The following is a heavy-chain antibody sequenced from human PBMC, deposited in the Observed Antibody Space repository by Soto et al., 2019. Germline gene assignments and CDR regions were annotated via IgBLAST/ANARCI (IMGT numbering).Heavy chain of an antibody. J-gene: IGHJ6*03. CDR1: GFTFSSYG. V-gene: IGHV3-30*18. CDR3: AKDGGTTMVRGVINYYYYYYMDV. Sequence: GGSLRLSCAASGFTFSSYGMHWVRQAPGKGLEWVAVISYDGSNKYYADSVKGRFTISRDNSKNTLYLQMNSLRAEDTAVYYCAKDGGTTMVRGVINYYYYYYMDVWGKGTTVTVSS. D-gene: IGHD3-10*01. CDR2: ISYDGSNK.